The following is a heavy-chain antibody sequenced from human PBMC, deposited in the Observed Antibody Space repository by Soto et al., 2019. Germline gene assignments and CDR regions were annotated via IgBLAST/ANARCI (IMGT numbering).Heavy chain of an antibody. CDR3: AKSSSGLRDYFDS. CDR1: GFTLSTFA. D-gene: IGHD3-10*01. J-gene: IGHJ4*02. V-gene: IGHV3-30-3*02. CDR2: TSYDGLNT. Sequence: PGGSLRLSCAVSGFTLSTFAMHWVRQAPGKGLEWVETTSYDGLNTFYGESVRGRFSISRDTSKNTLFLQMNSLKTEDTAVYYCAKSSSGLRDYFDSWGRGTLVTVSS.